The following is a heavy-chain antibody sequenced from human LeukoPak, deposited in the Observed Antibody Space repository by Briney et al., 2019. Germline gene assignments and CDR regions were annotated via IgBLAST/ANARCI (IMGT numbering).Heavy chain of an antibody. D-gene: IGHD3-10*01. CDR2: VSGSRSNI. CDR3: ARDRYYYVSGSYRLFDY. J-gene: IGHJ4*02. Sequence: GGSLRLSCAASGFTFSNYEMNWVRQAPGKGLEWVSYVSGSRSNIYYADSVKGRFTISRDNAKNSLFLQMNSLRAEDTAVYYCARDRYYYVSGSYRLFDYWGQGTLVTVSS. V-gene: IGHV3-48*03. CDR1: GFTFSNYE.